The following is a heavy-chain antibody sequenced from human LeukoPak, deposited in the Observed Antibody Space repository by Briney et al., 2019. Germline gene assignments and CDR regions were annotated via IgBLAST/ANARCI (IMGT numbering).Heavy chain of an antibody. CDR1: GGSISTYY. Sequence: KSSETLSLTCAVSGGSISTYYWNWIRQPPGKGLEWIGYIYNTGSTIYNPSLKSRVTLSVDTSKNQFSLRLSSVTAADTAVYYCARIAVAATGYNWFDPWGQGTLVTVSS. V-gene: IGHV4-59*08. CDR2: IYNTGST. J-gene: IGHJ5*02. D-gene: IGHD6-19*01. CDR3: ARIAVAATGYNWFDP.